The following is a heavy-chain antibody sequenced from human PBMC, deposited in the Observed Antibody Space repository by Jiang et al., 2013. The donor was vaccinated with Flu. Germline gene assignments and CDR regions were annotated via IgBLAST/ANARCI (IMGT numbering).Heavy chain of an antibody. V-gene: IGHV4-30-2*01. D-gene: IGHD1-14*01. CDR2: LSYGST. J-gene: IGHJ2*01. Sequence: SGLVKPSQTLSLTCNVSGAPSAVVVTPGAGSGSHQEGPGMDWVHLSYGSTYYNPSLKSRVTISVDRSKNQFSLRLNSVTAADTAVYYCARGGSFGIIASGDLWGRGTLVTVSS. CDR3: ARGGSFGIIASGDL. CDR1: GAPSAVVVTP.